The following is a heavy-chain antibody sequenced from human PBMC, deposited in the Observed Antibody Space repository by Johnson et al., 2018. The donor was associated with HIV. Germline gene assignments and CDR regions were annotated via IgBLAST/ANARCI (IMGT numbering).Heavy chain of an antibody. Sequence: VQLVESGGGLIQPGGSLRLSCVASGFTVSSNYMSWVRQAPGKGLEWVSAISGSGGSTYYADSVKGRFTISRDNSKNTLYLQMNSLRAEDTAVYYCAKRMGQLVQLDAFDIWGQGTMVTVSS. V-gene: IGHV3-23*04. CDR1: GFTVSSNY. J-gene: IGHJ3*02. CDR3: AKRMGQLVQLDAFDI. D-gene: IGHD6-6*01. CDR2: ISGSGGST.